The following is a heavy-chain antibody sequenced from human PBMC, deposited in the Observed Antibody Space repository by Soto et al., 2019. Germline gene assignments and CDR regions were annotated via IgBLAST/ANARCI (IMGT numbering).Heavy chain of an antibody. D-gene: IGHD3-9*01. J-gene: IGHJ2*01. CDR1: GGSFSGYY. V-gene: IGHV4-34*01. Sequence: QVQLQQWGAGPLRPLETLSLTCGVSGGSFSGYYWAWIRQSPGKGLEWIGEFNDRGSINYNPSLKSRVITSVDTSKNHYSLNLRSVTAADTAVYYCARDSHDILTGPPWVWYFDLWGRGTLVTVSS. CDR2: FNDRGSI. CDR3: ARDSHDILTGPPWVWYFDL.